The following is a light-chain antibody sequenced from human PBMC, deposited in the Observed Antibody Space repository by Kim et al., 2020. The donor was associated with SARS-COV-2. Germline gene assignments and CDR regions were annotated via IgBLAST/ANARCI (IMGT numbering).Light chain of an antibody. CDR2: GAS. J-gene: IGKJ1*01. CDR1: QRVSSN. CDR3: QQYYNWWT. Sequence: SVSPRERATLSCKASQRVSSNLAWYQQKPGQAPRLLIYGASTRATGIPARVSGSGSGTEFTLTISSLQSEDFAVYYCQQYYNWWTFGQGTKVDIK. V-gene: IGKV3-15*01.